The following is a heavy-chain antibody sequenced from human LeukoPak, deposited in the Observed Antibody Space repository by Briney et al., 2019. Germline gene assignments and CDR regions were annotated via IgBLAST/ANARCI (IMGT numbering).Heavy chain of an antibody. CDR1: GYTFTSYY. V-gene: IGHV1-46*01. J-gene: IGHJ4*02. CDR3: ARGSSGWYSVAY. D-gene: IGHD6-19*01. Sequence: ASVKVSCKASGYTFTSYYMHWVRQAPGQGLEWMGIINPSGGSTSYAQKFQGRVTMTRDTSTSTVYMELSNLRSEDTAVYYCARGSSGWYSVAYWGQGTLVTFSS. CDR2: INPSGGST.